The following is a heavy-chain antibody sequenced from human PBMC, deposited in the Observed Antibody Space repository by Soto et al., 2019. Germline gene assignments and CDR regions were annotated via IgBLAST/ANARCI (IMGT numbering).Heavy chain of an antibody. CDR3: ARGSVRVAARFSPYDY. J-gene: IGHJ4*02. CDR2: IIPIFGTA. D-gene: IGHD2-15*01. Sequence: GAPVKVSGKTSGGTFSSYAISWVRQAPGQGLEWMGGIIPIFGTANYAQKFQGRVTITADESASTAYMELSSLRSEDTAVYYCARGSVRVAARFSPYDYWGQGTLVTVSS. CDR1: GGTFSSYA. V-gene: IGHV1-69*13.